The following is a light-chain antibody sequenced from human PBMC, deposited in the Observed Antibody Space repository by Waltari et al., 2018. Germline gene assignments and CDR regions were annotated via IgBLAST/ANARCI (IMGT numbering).Light chain of an antibody. CDR2: DKN. Sequence: QSVLTQPPSVSGAPGQRVTISCTGSSSNIGAGYDVHWYQQLPGTAPKLLIYDKNKLPSGVPDRFSGSKSGTSASLAITGLQAEDEADYYCQSYDSSLSGSVFGGGTKLTVL. CDR3: QSYDSSLSGSV. J-gene: IGLJ2*01. CDR1: SSNIGAGYD. V-gene: IGLV1-40*01.